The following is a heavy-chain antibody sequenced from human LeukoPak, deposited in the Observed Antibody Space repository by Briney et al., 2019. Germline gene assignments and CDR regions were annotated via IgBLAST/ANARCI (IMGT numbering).Heavy chain of an antibody. CDR1: GDSISGRPYD. CDR3: ARHLSQRDGTKRGFDY. CDR2: ISSSGST. D-gene: IGHD5-24*01. V-gene: IGHV4-39*01. Sequence: SETLSLTCTVSGDSISGRPYDWGWIRQPPGKGLEYLGSISSSGSTSYNASLQSRVSISVDASNNQYSLKLGSVNAADTAVYYCARHLSQRDGTKRGFDYWGQGTLVTVSS. J-gene: IGHJ4*02.